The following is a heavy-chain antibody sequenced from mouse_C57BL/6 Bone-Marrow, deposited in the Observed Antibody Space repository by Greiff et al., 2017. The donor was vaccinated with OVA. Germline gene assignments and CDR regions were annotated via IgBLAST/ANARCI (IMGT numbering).Heavy chain of an antibody. Sequence: QVQLQQPGAGLVKPGASVKMSCKASGYTFTSYWITWVKQRPGQGLEWIGDIYPGSGSTNYNEKFKSKATLTVDTSSSTAYMQLSSLTSEDSAVYYCASSTGSSSWFAYWGQGTLVTVSA. D-gene: IGHD1-1*01. CDR3: ASSTGSSSWFAY. CDR2: IYPGSGST. V-gene: IGHV1-55*01. CDR1: GYTFTSYW. J-gene: IGHJ3*01.